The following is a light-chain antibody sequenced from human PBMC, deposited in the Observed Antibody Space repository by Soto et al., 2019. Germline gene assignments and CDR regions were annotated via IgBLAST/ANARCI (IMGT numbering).Light chain of an antibody. V-gene: IGLV2-14*01. CDR2: EVS. CDR1: SSDVGGYNY. Sequence: QSVLTKPASVSGSPGQSITISCTGTSSDVGGYNYVSWYQQHPGKAPKPMIYEVSNRPSGVSNRFSGSKTGNTASLTISGLQAEDEAYYYCSSYTSSITYVFGTGTKVTVL. J-gene: IGLJ1*01. CDR3: SSYTSSITYV.